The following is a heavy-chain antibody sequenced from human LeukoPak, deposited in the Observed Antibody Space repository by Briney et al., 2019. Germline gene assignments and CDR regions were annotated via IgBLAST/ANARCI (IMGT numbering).Heavy chain of an antibody. CDR1: GFTFSSYA. V-gene: IGHV3-23*01. CDR3: AKEECFYGSGFDY. Sequence: GGSLRLSCAASGFTFSSYAMNWVRQAPGKGLEWVSAISGSGGSTYYADSVKGRFTISRDNSKNTLFLQMNSLRAEDTAVYYCAKEECFYGSGFDYWGQGTLVTVSS. CDR2: ISGSGGST. J-gene: IGHJ4*02. D-gene: IGHD3-10*01.